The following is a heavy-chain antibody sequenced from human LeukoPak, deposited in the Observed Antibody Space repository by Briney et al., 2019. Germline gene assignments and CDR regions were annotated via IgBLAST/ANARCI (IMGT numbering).Heavy chain of an antibody. D-gene: IGHD3-3*01. J-gene: IGHJ6*03. V-gene: IGHV3-49*03. CDR2: IRSKAYGGTA. Sequence: GGSLRLSCTASGFTFGDYAMSWFRQAPGKGLEWVGFIRSKAYGGTAEYAASVKGRFTISRDDSKSIAYLQMNSLKTEDTAVYYCTRGDYDFWSGYYYYMDVWGKGTMVTVSS. CDR1: GFTFGDYA. CDR3: TRGDYDFWSGYYYYMDV.